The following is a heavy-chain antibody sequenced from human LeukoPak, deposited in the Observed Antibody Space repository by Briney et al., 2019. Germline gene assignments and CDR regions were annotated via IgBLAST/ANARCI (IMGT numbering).Heavy chain of an antibody. CDR3: AKDAHDYGDYGYYYYYMDV. D-gene: IGHD4-17*01. J-gene: IGHJ6*03. CDR1: GFTFSNYG. CDR2: IRYDGSNK. V-gene: IGHV3-30*02. Sequence: GGSLRLSCAASGFTFSNYGMHWVRQAPGKGLEWVAFIRYDGSNKYYADSVKGRFTTSRDNSKNTLYLQMNSLRAEDTAVYYCAKDAHDYGDYGYYYYYMDVWGKGTTVTISS.